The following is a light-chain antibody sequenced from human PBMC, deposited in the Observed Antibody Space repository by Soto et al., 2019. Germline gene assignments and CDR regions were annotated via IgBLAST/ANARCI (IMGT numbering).Light chain of an antibody. V-gene: IGKV3-15*01. Sequence: EIKMAQSPDTLSVSPGERATLSCRASQSISSKLAWYQQRPGQAPRLLIYGASTRATGVPVRFRGGGSGTEFTLTISGLQSEDFAVYCCQQYYKWPPTFGGGTKVEIK. CDR2: GAS. CDR3: QQYYKWPPT. J-gene: IGKJ4*01. CDR1: QSISSK.